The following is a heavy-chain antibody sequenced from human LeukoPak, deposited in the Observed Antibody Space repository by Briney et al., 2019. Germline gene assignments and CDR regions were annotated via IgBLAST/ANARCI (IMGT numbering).Heavy chain of an antibody. CDR1: GDSVSSASYY. Sequence: PSETLSLTCTVSGDSVSSASYYWSWIRQPPGKGLEWIAHVYYTWSTNYNPSLKSHVTISLDMSKNQFSLNLSSVTAADTAVYYCARTQFCSSSTSCYFGYFDYWGQGTLVTVSS. CDR2: VYYTWST. CDR3: ARTQFCSSSTSCYFGYFDY. J-gene: IGHJ4*02. D-gene: IGHD2-2*01. V-gene: IGHV4-61*01.